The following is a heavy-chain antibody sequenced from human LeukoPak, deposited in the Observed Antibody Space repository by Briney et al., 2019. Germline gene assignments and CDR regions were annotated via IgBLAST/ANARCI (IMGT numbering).Heavy chain of an antibody. V-gene: IGHV4-38-2*02. Sequence: SETLSLTCTVSGYSISSGYYWGWIRQPPGKGLEWIGEINHSGSTNYNPSLKSRVTISVDTSKNQLSLKLSSVTAADTAVYYCARKVGAPPRGLHYWGQGTLVTVSS. CDR2: INHSGST. J-gene: IGHJ4*02. D-gene: IGHD1-26*01. CDR1: GYSISSGYY. CDR3: ARKVGAPPRGLHY.